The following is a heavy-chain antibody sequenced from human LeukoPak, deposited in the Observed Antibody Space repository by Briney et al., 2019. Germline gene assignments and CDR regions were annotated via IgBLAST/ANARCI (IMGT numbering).Heavy chain of an antibody. CDR3: ARDRYYDSSGYYYGVYYYYGMGV. CDR2: INPNSGGT. Sequence: ASVKVSCKASGYTFTGYYMHWVRQAPGQGLEWMGWINPNSGGTNYAQKFQGRVTMTRDTSISTAYMELSRLRSDDTAVYYCARDRYYDSSGYYYGVYYYYGMGVWGQGTTVTVSS. CDR1: GYTFTGYY. V-gene: IGHV1-2*02. D-gene: IGHD3-22*01. J-gene: IGHJ6*02.